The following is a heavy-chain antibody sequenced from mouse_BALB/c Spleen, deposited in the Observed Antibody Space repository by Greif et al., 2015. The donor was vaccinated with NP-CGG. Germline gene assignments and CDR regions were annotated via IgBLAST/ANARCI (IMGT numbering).Heavy chain of an antibody. CDR1: GYTFTNYW. Sequence: QVQLQQSGAELAKPGASVKMSCKVSGYTFTNYWMHWVKQRPGQGLEWIGFINPNSDYTDYNQNFKDKATLTADKSSSTAYMQLSGLTSDDSAVYYCATGGGYFFDYWGQGTTLTVSS. V-gene: IGHV1-7*01. CDR3: ATGGGYFFDY. J-gene: IGHJ2*01. CDR2: INPNSDYT.